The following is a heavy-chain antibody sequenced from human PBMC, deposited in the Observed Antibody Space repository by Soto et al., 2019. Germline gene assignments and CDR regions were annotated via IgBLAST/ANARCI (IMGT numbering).Heavy chain of an antibody. V-gene: IGHV4-59*01. J-gene: IGHJ3*02. CDR2: IYYSGST. CDR1: GGSISSYY. Sequence: TLSLTCTVCGGSISSYYWSWIRQTTGKGLEWIGYIYYSGSTNYNPSLKSRVTISVDTSKNQFSLKLSSVTAADTAVYYCARVGGYCSSTSCYEPAFDIRGKETIFTLS. CDR3: ARVGGYCSSTSCYEPAFDI. D-gene: IGHD2-2*03.